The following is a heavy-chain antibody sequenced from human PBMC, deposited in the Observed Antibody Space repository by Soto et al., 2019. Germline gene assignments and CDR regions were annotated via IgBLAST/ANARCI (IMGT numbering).Heavy chain of an antibody. D-gene: IGHD2-2*02. CDR3: ARDLVVVVPAAIMGGGYYYYGMDV. J-gene: IGHJ6*02. CDR1: GYTFTGYY. Sequence: ASVKVSCKXSGYTFTGYYMHWVRQAPGQGLEWMGWINPNSGGTNYAQKFQGRVTMTRDTSISTAYMELSRLRSDDTAVYYCARDLVVVVPAAIMGGGYYYYGMDVWGQGTTVTVSS. V-gene: IGHV1-2*02. CDR2: INPNSGGT.